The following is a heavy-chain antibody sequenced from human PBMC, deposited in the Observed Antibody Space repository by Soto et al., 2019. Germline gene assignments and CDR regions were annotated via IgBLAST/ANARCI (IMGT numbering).Heavy chain of an antibody. CDR3: ARLGGYCSGGSCYWYYFDY. D-gene: IGHD2-15*01. J-gene: IGHJ4*02. V-gene: IGHV4-59*08. CDR2: IYYSGST. CDR1: GGSISRYY. Sequence: GTPSLTCTFPGGSISRYYWSWIRQPPGKGLEWIGYIYYSGSTNYNPSLKSRVTISVDTSKNQFSLKLRSVTAADPAVYYCARLGGYCSGGSCYWYYFDYWGKESLVTVSS.